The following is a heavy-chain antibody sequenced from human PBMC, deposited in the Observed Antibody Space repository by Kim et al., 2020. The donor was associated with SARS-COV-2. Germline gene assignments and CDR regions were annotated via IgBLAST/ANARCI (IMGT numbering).Heavy chain of an antibody. J-gene: IGHJ4*02. CDR2: INHSGST. CDR1: GGSFSGYY. V-gene: IGHV4-34*01. CDR3: ARRRTGTMIFGY. Sequence: SETLSLTCAVYGGSFSGYYWSWIRQPPGKGLEWIGEINHSGSTNYNPSLKSRVTISVDTSKNQFSLKLSSVTAADTAVYYCARRRTGTMIFGYWGQGTLV. D-gene: IGHD1-1*01.